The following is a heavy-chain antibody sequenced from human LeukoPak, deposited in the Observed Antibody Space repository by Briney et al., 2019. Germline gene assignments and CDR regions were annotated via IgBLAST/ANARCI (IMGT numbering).Heavy chain of an antibody. CDR1: GYSISSGYY. Sequence: SETLSLTCAVSGYSISSGYYWSWIRQPPGKGLEWIGYIYYSGSTNYNPSLKSRVTISVDTSKNQFSLKLSSVTAADTAVYYCARARPKYSGYDYWFDPWGQGTLVTVSS. CDR3: ARARPKYSGYDYWFDP. J-gene: IGHJ5*02. D-gene: IGHD5-12*01. V-gene: IGHV4-61*01. CDR2: IYYSGST.